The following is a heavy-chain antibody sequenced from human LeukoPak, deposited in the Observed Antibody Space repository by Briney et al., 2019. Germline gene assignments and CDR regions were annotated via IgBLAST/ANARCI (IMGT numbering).Heavy chain of an antibody. J-gene: IGHJ6*03. CDR3: ARDPYSGSYGNYYYYFMDV. Sequence: RGSLRLSCAASGFTFSSYNMNWVRQVPGKGLEWVSSITSGSSYIYYADSVKGRFTISRDNAKNSLYLQMNSLRAEDTAVYYCARDPYSGSYGNYYYYFMDVWGKGTTVTISS. D-gene: IGHD1-26*01. CDR1: GFTFSSYN. V-gene: IGHV3-21*01. CDR2: ITSGSSYI.